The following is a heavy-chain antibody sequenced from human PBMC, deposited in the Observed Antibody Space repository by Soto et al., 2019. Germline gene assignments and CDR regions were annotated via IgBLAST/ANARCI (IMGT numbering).Heavy chain of an antibody. J-gene: IGHJ5*02. D-gene: IGHD3-22*01. V-gene: IGHV4-31*03. CDR2: IYYSGSN. CDR3: ARTSYDSSGTAADP. Sequence: QVQLQESGPGLVKPSQTLSLTCTVSGGSISSGNNYWSWIRQHPGKGLEWIGYIYYSGSNYYNPSLKSRVTISVDTSKNQLSLKLSSVTAADTAVYYCARTSYDSSGTAADPWGQGTLVTVSS. CDR1: GGSISSGNNY.